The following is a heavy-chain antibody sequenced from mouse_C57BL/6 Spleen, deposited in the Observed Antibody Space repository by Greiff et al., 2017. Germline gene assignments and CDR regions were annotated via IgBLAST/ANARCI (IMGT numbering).Heavy chain of an antibody. CDR2: IDPEDGET. CDR3: AREAAQGDGFAY. D-gene: IGHD2-13*01. V-gene: IGHV14-2*01. CDR1: GFNIKDYY. J-gene: IGHJ3*01. Sequence: EVQLQESGAELVKPGASVKLSCTASGFNIKDYYMHWVKQRNEQGLEWIGRIDPEDGETKYAPKFQGKATITADTSSNTAYLQLSSLTSEDSAVYYCAREAAQGDGFAYWGQGTLVTVSA.